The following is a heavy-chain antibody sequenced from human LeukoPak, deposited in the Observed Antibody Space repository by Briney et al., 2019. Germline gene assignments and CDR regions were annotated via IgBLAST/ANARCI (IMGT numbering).Heavy chain of an antibody. CDR3: ARDPGITMVRGVIKGNWFDP. D-gene: IGHD3-10*01. J-gene: IGHJ5*02. CDR2: NSAYNGNT. CDR1: GYTFINYG. Sequence: VASVKVSCKASGYTFINYGISWVRQAPGQGLEWMGWNSAYNGNTNYAQKFQGRFTMTTDTSTSTVHMELWSLRSDDTAVYYCARDPGITMVRGVIKGNWFDPWGQGTLVTVSS. V-gene: IGHV1-18*01.